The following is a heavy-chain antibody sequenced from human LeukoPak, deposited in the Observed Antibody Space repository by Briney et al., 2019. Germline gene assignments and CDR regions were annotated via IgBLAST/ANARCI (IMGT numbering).Heavy chain of an antibody. CDR2: IWYDGSNK. D-gene: IGHD1-26*01. CDR3: ARDRFTKVGATLLIGY. V-gene: IGHV3-33*01. CDR1: GFTFSSYG. J-gene: IGHJ4*02. Sequence: GRSLRLSCAASGFTFSSYGMHWVRQAPGKGLEWVAVIWYDGSNKYYADSVKGRFTISRDNSKNTLYLQMNSLRAEDTAVYYCARDRFTKVGATLLIGYWGQGTLVTVSS.